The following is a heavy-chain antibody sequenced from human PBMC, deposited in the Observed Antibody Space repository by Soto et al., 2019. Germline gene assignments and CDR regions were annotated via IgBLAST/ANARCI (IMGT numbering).Heavy chain of an antibody. D-gene: IGHD3-22*01. Sequence: TDTLTLTCTVSGGSISSYYSTWIRQTPGKGLEWIGYIYYSGVTNYNPSLKSRVTISVDTSKNQFSLKLSSVTAADTAVYYCARGYAIVVVRAGWFDPWGQGTLVTVSS. J-gene: IGHJ5*02. CDR2: IYYSGVT. CDR3: ARGYAIVVVRAGWFDP. V-gene: IGHV4-59*12. CDR1: GGSISSYY.